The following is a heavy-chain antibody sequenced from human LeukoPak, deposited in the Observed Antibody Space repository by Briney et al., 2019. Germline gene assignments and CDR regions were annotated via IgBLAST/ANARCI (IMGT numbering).Heavy chain of an antibody. CDR3: ARGTPGGMVRGVVDY. CDR2: ISAYNGNT. Sequence: ASVKVSCKASGCTFTSYGISWVRQAPGQGLEWMGWISAYNGNTNYAQKLQGRVTMTTDTSTSTAYMELRSLRSDDTAVYYCARGTPGGMVRGVVDYWGQGTLVTVSS. J-gene: IGHJ4*02. D-gene: IGHD3-10*01. V-gene: IGHV1-18*01. CDR1: GCTFTSYG.